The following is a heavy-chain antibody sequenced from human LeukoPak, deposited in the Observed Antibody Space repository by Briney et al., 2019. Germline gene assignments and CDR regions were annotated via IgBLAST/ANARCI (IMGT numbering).Heavy chain of an antibody. V-gene: IGHV1-3*01. CDR1: GYTFTCYA. Sequence: ASVKVSCKASGYTFTCYAMHWVRQAPGQRLEWMGWINAGNGNTKYSQRFQGRVTITRDTSASTSYMELSSLRSEDTAVYYCARVGAAAGPYYFDHWGQGTLVTVSS. J-gene: IGHJ4*02. CDR2: INAGNGNT. CDR3: ARVGAAAGPYYFDH. D-gene: IGHD6-13*01.